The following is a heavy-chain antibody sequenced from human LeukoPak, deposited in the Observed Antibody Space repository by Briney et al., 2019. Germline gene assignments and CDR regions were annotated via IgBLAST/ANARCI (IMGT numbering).Heavy chain of an antibody. CDR1: GYIFTSYW. D-gene: IGHD6-13*01. CDR3: ARLAYSSSWYYYGMDV. CDR2: IDPSDSYT. Sequence: GESLRISCKGSGYIFTSYWISGVRQVPGKGLEWMGRIDPSDSYTNYSPSFQGHVTISADKSISTAYLQWSSLKASDTAMYYCARLAYSSSWYYYGMDVWGKGTTVTVSS. J-gene: IGHJ6*04. V-gene: IGHV5-10-1*01.